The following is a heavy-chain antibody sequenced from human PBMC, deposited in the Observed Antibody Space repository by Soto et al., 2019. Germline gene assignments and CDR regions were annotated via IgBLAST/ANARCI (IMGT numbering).Heavy chain of an antibody. V-gene: IGHV1-69*14. CDR3: SRDAIAAAGTND. J-gene: IGHJ1*01. CDR2: IIPIFGTA. Sequence: QVQLVQSGTEVKKPGSSVKVSCNASGGTFSSYTINWVRQAPGQGLEWMGGIIPIFGTANYAQKFQGRVTFTADTSTNTAFMELSSLTSNDTAVYYCSRDAIAAAGTNDWGQGTLVTVSS. CDR1: GGTFSSYT. D-gene: IGHD6-13*01.